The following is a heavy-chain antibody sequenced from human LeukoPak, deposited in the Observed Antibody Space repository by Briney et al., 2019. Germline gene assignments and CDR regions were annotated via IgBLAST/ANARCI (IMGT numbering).Heavy chain of an antibody. CDR2: IYHSGSP. CDR1: GYSISSGYS. J-gene: IGHJ4*02. Sequence: SETLSLTCAVSGYSISSGYSWGWIRQAPGKGLEWIGSIYHSGSPHYNPSLKGRVTMSVDTSKNQFSLKLSSVTAADTAIYYCARDPGGLTTRGYWGQGTLVTVSS. CDR3: ARDPGGLTTRGY. V-gene: IGHV4-38-2*02. D-gene: IGHD3-16*01.